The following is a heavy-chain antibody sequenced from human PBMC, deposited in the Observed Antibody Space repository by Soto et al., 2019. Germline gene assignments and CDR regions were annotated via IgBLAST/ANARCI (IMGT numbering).Heavy chain of an antibody. J-gene: IGHJ4*02. D-gene: IGHD4-17*01. V-gene: IGHV3-30*04. CDR1: GFTFSSYA. CDR3: ARQHGDYFDY. Sequence: GGSLRLSCAASGFTFSSYAMHWVRQAPGKGLEWVAVISYDGSSTIYADSVKGRFTISRDDAKNTLYLQMNSLRGEDTAVYYCARQHGDYFDYWGQGILVTVSS. CDR2: ISYDGSST.